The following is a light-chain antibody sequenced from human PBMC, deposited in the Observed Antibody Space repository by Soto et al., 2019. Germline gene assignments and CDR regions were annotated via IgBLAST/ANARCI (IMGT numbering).Light chain of an antibody. CDR1: QSIENS. V-gene: IGKV1-5*01. Sequence: IPTTQSPFTLTESVGDSVTITCRASQSIENSLAWYQQKPGKAPKRLIYAASSLESGVPSRFSGSGSGTEFTLTISSLQPEDFATYYCQQYNSYWTFGQGTKVDIK. CDR3: QQYNSYWT. J-gene: IGKJ1*01. CDR2: AAS.